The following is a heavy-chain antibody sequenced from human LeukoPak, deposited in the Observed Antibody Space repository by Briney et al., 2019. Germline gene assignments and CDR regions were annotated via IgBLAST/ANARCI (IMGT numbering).Heavy chain of an antibody. V-gene: IGHV4-39*07. CDR3: ATGGGYYYDSSGHLIPNWFDP. J-gene: IGHJ5*02. Sequence: SETLSLTCTVSGGSISSSSYYWGWIRQPPGKGLEWIGSIYYSGSTYYNPSLKSRVTISVDTSKNQFSLKLSSVTAADTAVYYCATGGGYYYDSSGHLIPNWFDPWGQGTLVTVSS. CDR1: GGSISSSSYY. CDR2: IYYSGST. D-gene: IGHD3-22*01.